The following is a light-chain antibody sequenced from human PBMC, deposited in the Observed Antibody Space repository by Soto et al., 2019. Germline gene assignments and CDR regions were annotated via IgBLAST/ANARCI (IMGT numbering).Light chain of an antibody. CDR3: CSFTRSNSLV. V-gene: IGLV2-14*01. CDR1: TSDVGGYNY. J-gene: IGLJ2*01. CDR2: EVS. Sequence: QSVLTQPPSVSGSPGQSITISCTGTTSDVGGYNYVSWYQQHPGRAPKLMIYEVSDRPSGVSSRFSGSKSGNTASLTISGLQAEDEAYYYCCSFTRSNSLVFGGGTKLTVL.